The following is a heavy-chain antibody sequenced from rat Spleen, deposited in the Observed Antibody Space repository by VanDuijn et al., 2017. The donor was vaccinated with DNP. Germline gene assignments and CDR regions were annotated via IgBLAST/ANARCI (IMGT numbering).Heavy chain of an antibody. V-gene: IGHV2-27*01. CDR1: GFSFTNYH. Sequence: QVQLKESGPGLVQPSHTLSLTCTVSGFSFTNYHVHWVRQPPGKGLELMGRIQSGGNTDYNSALKSRLSISRDTSKSQVFLKMNSVQTEETAMYFCARSLATVVPTGAMDVWGQGISVIVSS. CDR3: ARSLATVVPTGAMDV. CDR2: IQSGGNT. J-gene: IGHJ4*01. D-gene: IGHD1-3*01.